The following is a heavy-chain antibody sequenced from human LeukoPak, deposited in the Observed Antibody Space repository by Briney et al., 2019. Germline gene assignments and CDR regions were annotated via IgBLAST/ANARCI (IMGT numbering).Heavy chain of an antibody. CDR2: IYDSGST. J-gene: IGHJ4*02. CDR3: ARLGYCSSASCGPLDY. Sequence: PSETLSLTCTVSGGSISSSGYYWGWIRQPPGKWLEWIRNIYDSGSTYYNPSLKSRVTISVDTSENHFSLKLNSVTAADTALYYCARLGYCSSASCGPLDYWGQGTLVTVSS. CDR1: GGSISSSGYY. V-gene: IGHV4-39*02. D-gene: IGHD2-2*01.